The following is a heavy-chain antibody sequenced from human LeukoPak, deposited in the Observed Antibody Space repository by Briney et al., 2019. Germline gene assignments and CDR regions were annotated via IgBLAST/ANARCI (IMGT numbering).Heavy chain of an antibody. Sequence: SETLSLTCTVSGGSISSYYWSWIRQPPGKGLEWIGYIYYSGSTNYNPSLKSRVIISVDTSKNQFSLKLTSVTAADTGIYYCARFGESSSWYYFFGMDVWGQGTTVTVSS. CDR1: GGSISSYY. J-gene: IGHJ6*02. V-gene: IGHV4-59*12. CDR2: IYYSGST. CDR3: ARFGESSSWYYFFGMDV. D-gene: IGHD6-13*01.